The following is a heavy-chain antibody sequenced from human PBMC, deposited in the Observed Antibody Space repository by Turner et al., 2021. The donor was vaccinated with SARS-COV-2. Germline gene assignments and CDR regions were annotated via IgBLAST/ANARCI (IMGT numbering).Heavy chain of an antibody. CDR2: IVPSLDGA. J-gene: IGHJ5*01. V-gene: IGHV1-69*04. CDR1: GGTFSSYA. D-gene: IGHD6-13*01. Sequence: QVQLVQSGPEVKTPGCSVEVSGQASGGTFSSYAISWVRQAPGQGLEWMGRIVPSLDGANYAQTDQVRVRFTAYKSTCTDYMELSSLRLGDTAVYYYASLNQGISAARIYGFDSWGQGTLVTVSS. CDR3: ASLNQGISAARIYGFDS.